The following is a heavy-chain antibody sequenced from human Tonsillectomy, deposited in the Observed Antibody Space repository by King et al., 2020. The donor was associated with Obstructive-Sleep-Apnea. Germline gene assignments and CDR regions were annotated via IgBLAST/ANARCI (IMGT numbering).Heavy chain of an antibody. Sequence: EVQLVESGGGLVQPGGSLRLSCVASGFTFSRYWMHWVRQAPGKGLVWVSRINSDDTSTTYADSVKGRFTLSRDNAKNTLYLQMNNLSAEDTAVYYCARSRDYYESPAYYYLDYWGQGALVTVSS. CDR2: INSDDTST. D-gene: IGHD3-22*01. J-gene: IGHJ4*02. CDR3: ARSRDYYESPAYYYLDY. CDR1: GFTFSRYW. V-gene: IGHV3-74*01.